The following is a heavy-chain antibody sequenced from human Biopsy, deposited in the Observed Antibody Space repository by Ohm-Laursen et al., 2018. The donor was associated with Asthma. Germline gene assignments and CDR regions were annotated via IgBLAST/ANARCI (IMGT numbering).Heavy chain of an antibody. J-gene: IGHJ4*02. Sequence: SLRLSCAASGFAVSRDYMLWVRQAPGKGLEWVSVIYSGGTSHAADSVRGRFTISRDYSKNTLYLQMNSLRAEDTAVYYCAKDERLYYGSDSKYMQPVPLGDWGQGTLVIVSA. V-gene: IGHV3-53*01. CDR3: AKDERLYYGSDSKYMQPVPLGD. D-gene: IGHD3-10*01. CDR1: GFAVSRDY. CDR2: IYSGGTS.